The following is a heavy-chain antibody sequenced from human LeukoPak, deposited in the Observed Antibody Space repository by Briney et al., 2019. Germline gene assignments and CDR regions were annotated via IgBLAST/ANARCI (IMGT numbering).Heavy chain of an antibody. V-gene: IGHV3-30*03. Sequence: GGSLRLSCAASGFTFSIYGMHWVRQAPGKGLEWVAVISYDGSNKYYADSVKGRFTISRDNAKNSLYLQMNSLRAEDTAVHYCARAFRDRNWNYFDYWGQGTLVTVSS. D-gene: IGHD1-1*01. CDR3: ARAFRDRNWNYFDY. J-gene: IGHJ4*02. CDR1: GFTFSIYG. CDR2: ISYDGSNK.